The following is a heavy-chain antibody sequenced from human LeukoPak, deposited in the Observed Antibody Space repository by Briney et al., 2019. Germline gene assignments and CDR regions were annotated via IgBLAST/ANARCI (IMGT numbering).Heavy chain of an antibody. Sequence: SETLSLTCTVSGGSISSYYWSWIRQPPGKGLEWIGRIYTSGSTNYNPSLKSRVTISVDTSKNQFSLKLSSVTAADTAVYYCAREEAYSGWLTHYFDYWGQGTLVTVSS. CDR3: AREEAYSGWLTHYFDY. D-gene: IGHD6-19*01. V-gene: IGHV4-4*08. CDR1: GGSISSYY. J-gene: IGHJ4*02. CDR2: IYTSGST.